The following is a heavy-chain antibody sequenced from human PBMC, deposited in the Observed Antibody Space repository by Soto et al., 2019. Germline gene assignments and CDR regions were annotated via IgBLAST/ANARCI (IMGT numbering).Heavy chain of an antibody. J-gene: IGHJ4*02. V-gene: IGHV3-23*01. Sequence: VQLLESGGGLVQPEGSLRLSCAASGFTFSSYAMGWVRQGPGKGLEWVAVVSVGGSTHYADSERGRFTISRDNTKNTQSLQMNSLTAEDTDVYFCAKRRGAGGHFDYWGQGALVTVS. CDR2: VSVGGST. CDR3: AKRRGAGGHFDY. CDR1: GFTFSSYA. D-gene: IGHD2-15*01.